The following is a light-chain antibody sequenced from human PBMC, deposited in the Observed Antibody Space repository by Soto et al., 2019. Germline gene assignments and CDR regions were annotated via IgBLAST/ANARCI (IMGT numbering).Light chain of an antibody. Sequence: IQMTKSPSTLSASVGDRVTITCRASQIISSWLAWYQQKPGKAPKLLIYDASSLESGGPSRFSGSGSGTEFTLTIICLQPDDFAPYYCQQYNSYRWTFGQGTKVDIK. CDR1: QIISSW. CDR2: DAS. CDR3: QQYNSYRWT. V-gene: IGKV1-5*01. J-gene: IGKJ1*01.